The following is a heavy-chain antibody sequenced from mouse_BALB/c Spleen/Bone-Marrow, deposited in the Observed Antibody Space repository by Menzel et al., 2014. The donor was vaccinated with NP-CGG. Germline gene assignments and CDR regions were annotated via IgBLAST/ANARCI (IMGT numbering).Heavy chain of an antibody. CDR3: ARRPY. V-gene: IGHV1-9*01. CDR2: ILPGSGIT. J-gene: IGHJ3*01. Sequence: VQLQESGAELMKPGASVKISCKATGYTFSSYWIAWVKQRPGHGLEWIGEILPGSGITNYNEKFKGKATFTEDTSSNTAYMQLGSLTSEDSAVYYCARRPYWGQGTLVTVSA. CDR1: GYTFSSYW.